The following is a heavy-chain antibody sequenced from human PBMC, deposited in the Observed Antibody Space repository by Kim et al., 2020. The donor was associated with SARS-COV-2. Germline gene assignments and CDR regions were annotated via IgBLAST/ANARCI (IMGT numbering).Heavy chain of an antibody. D-gene: IGHD2-21*02. Sequence: LKSRVTISVDTSKNQFSLKLSSVTAADTAVYYCARGGVEYCGGDCYSLGYWGQGTLVTVSS. CDR3: ARGGVEYCGGDCYSLGY. V-gene: IGHV4-34*01. J-gene: IGHJ4*02.